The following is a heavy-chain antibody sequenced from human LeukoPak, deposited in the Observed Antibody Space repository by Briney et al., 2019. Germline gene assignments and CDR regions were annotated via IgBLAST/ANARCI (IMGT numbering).Heavy chain of an antibody. CDR1: GGTFSSYA. CDR2: IIPILGTA. J-gene: IGHJ6*03. Sequence: SVKVSCKASGGTFSSYAISWVRQAPGQGLEWMGGIIPILGTANYAQKFQGRVTITTDESTSTAYMELSSLRSEDTAVYYCATLRSGYYYYYYYMDVWGKGTTVTVSS. CDR3: ATLRSGYYYYYYYMDV. V-gene: IGHV1-69*05. D-gene: IGHD3-22*01.